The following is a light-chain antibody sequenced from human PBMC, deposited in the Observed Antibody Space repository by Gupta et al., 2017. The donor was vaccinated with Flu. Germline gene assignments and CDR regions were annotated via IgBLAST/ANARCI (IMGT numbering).Light chain of an antibody. Sequence: GQTARISCSGDVLEKGYACWYQQKAGQAPVLMIYKDNERHSGIPERFSASSSGTTVTLTISGVQAEDEADYYCQSVDSSGTYWVFGGGTKLTVL. J-gene: IGLJ3*02. CDR3: QSVDSSGTYWV. CDR2: KDN. CDR1: VLEKGY. V-gene: IGLV3-25*03.